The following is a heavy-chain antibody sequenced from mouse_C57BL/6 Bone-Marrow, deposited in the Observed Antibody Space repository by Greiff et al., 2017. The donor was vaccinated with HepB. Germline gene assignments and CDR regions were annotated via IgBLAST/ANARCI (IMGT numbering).Heavy chain of an antibody. CDR3: ARTTAQASYFDY. V-gene: IGHV1-53*01. CDR1: GYTFTSYW. J-gene: IGHJ2*01. Sequence: QVQLQQPGTELVKPGASVKLSCKASGYTFTSYWMHWVKQRPGQGLEWIGNINPSNGGSNYNEKFKSKATLTVDKSSSTAYMQLSSLTSEDSAVYYCARTTAQASYFDYWGQGTTLTVSS. D-gene: IGHD3-2*02. CDR2: INPSNGGS.